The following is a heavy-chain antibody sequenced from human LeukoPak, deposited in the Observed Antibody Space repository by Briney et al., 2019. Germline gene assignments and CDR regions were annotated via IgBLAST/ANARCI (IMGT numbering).Heavy chain of an antibody. V-gene: IGHV3-13*01. CDR3: ARDGVGGYSYKGGIDY. CDR1: GFAFSSYD. J-gene: IGHJ4*02. CDR2: IGTAGDT. D-gene: IGHD5-18*01. Sequence: PGGSLRLSCVDSGFAFSSYDIHWVRQGTGKGLQWVSPIGTAGDTYFPGSVKGRFTISRDNAKNSLYLQMNSLRPEDTAVYYCARDGVGGYSYKGGIDYWGQGTLVTVSS.